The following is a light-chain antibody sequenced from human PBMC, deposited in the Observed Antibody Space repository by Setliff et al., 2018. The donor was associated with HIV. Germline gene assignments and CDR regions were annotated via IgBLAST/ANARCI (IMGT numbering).Light chain of an antibody. CDR3: CSYAGSYV. V-gene: IGLV2-23*02. CDR1: SSDVGSYNL. CDR2: EVN. Sequence: QSALTQPASVSGPPGQSITISCTGTSSDVGSYNLVSWYLQHPGKAPKLMIYEVNKRPSGVSNRFSGSKSGNTASLTISGLQAEDEADYYCCSYAGSYVFGTGTKVTVL. J-gene: IGLJ1*01.